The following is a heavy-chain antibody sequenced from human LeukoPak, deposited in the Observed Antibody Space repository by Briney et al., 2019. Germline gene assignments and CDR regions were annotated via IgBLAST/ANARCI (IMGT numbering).Heavy chain of an antibody. CDR2: ISSSSSYI. V-gene: IGHV3-21*01. CDR1: GFTFSSYS. Sequence: GSLRLSCAASGFTFSSYSMNWVRQAPGKGLEWVSSISSSSSYIYYADSVKGRFTISRDNAKNSLYLQMNSLRAEDTAVYYCARVDYGGNSFAFEIWGQGTMVTVSS. CDR3: ARVDYGGNSFAFEI. D-gene: IGHD4-23*01. J-gene: IGHJ3*02.